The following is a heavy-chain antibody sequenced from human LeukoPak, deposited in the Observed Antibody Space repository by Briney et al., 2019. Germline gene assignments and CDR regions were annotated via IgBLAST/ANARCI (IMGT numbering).Heavy chain of an antibody. CDR3: ARDQGSLTRSWYTGY. Sequence: GASVKVSCKASGYTFTGYHIHWVRQAPGQGLEWMGRINPYSGDTNFAQKFQGRGTMTRDTSITTAYMDLSSLTPDDTAVYFCARDQGSLTRSWYTGYWGQGTQVTVPS. CDR2: INPYSGDT. D-gene: IGHD6-13*01. V-gene: IGHV1-2*06. CDR1: GYTFTGYH. J-gene: IGHJ4*02.